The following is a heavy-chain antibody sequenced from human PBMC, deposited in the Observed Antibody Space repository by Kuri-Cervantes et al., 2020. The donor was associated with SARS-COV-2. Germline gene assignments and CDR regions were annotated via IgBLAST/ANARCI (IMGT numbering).Heavy chain of an antibody. Sequence: ETLSLTCAASGFTFSNAWMSWVRQAPGKGLEWVSGINWNGGSTGYADSVKGRFTISRDNAKNSLYLQMNSLRAEDTALYYCARDLSDSSTPPHDPWGQGTLVTVSS. D-gene: IGHD2-2*01. CDR1: GFTFSNAW. V-gene: IGHV3-20*04. CDR2: INWNGGST. CDR3: ARDLSDSSTPPHDP. J-gene: IGHJ5*02.